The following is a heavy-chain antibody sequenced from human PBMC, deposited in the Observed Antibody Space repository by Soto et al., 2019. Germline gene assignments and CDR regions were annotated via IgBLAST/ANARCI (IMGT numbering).Heavy chain of an antibody. CDR2: ISSSSSYI. J-gene: IGHJ4*02. V-gene: IGHV3-21*01. D-gene: IGHD2-15*01. Sequence: GGSLRLSCAASGFTFSSYSMNWVRQAPGKGLEWVSSISSSSSYIYYADSVKGRFTISRGNAKNSLYLQMNSLRAEDTAVYYCARGYCSGGSCRYFDYWGQGTLVTVSS. CDR1: GFTFSSYS. CDR3: ARGYCSGGSCRYFDY.